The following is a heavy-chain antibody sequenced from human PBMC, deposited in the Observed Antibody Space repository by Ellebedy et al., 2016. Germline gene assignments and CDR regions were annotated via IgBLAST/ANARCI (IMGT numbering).Heavy chain of an antibody. J-gene: IGHJ5*01. D-gene: IGHD3-9*01. CDR2: IYYSGST. V-gene: IGHV4-39*01. CDR1: GFSVSSNY. Sequence: GSLRLSCVVSGFSVSSNYLSWVRQPPGKGLEWIGSIYYSGSTFYNPSLKSRVTVSVDRSQNHFSLSLSSVTAADTAVYYCARHKTGLNWFDSWGQGTLVTVSS. CDR3: ARHKTGLNWFDS.